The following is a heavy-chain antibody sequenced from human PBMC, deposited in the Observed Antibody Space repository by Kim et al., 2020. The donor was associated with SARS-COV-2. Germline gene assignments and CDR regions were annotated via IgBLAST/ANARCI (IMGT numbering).Heavy chain of an antibody. D-gene: IGHD3-16*01. V-gene: IGHV3-11*03. J-gene: IGHJ6*02. CDR3: ATSYDSLGDYYYYGMDV. Sequence: GGSLRLSCAASGFTFSDYYMSWIRQAPGKGLEWVSYISSSSSYTNYADSVKGRFTISRDNAKNSLYLQMNSLRAEDTAVYYCATSYDSLGDYYYYGMDVWGQGTTVTVSS. CDR1: GFTFSDYY. CDR2: ISSSSSYT.